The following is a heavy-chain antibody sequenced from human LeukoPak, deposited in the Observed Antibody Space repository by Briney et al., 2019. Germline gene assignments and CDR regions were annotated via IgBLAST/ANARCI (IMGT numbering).Heavy chain of an antibody. CDR1: GFTFSSYW. J-gene: IGHJ4*02. CDR3: ARDTDYYGSGSYYGNDY. V-gene: IGHV3-7*01. Sequence: GGSLRLSCAASGFTFSSYWMSWVHQAPGKGLEWVANIKQDGSEKYYVDSVKGRFTISRDNAKNSLYLQMNSLRAEDTAVYYCARDTDYYGSGSYYGNDYWGQGTLVTVSS. CDR2: IKQDGSEK. D-gene: IGHD3-10*01.